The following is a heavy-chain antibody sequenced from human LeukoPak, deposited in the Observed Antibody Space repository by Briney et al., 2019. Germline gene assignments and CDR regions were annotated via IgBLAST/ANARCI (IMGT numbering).Heavy chain of an antibody. V-gene: IGHV1-18*01. J-gene: IGHJ2*01. CDR3: ARTLGGMTVERATGLDL. CDR1: GYSSSTHG. Sequence: GASVKVSCKPSGYSSSTHGATWVPQAPGQGLEWMGWISAYEGNTNYAQKFQDRVTMTTHTSTSTAYMELRSLTSDDTAVYYCARTLGGMTVERATGLDLWGRGTLVTASS. CDR2: ISAYEGNT. D-gene: IGHD5-24*01.